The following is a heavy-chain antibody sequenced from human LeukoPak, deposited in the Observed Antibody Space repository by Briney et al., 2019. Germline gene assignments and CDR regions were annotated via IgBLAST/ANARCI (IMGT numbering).Heavy chain of an antibody. CDR1: GFTFSSYG. CDR3: AEGGGRFVDLLSSIDY. CDR2: ISYDGSNK. J-gene: IGHJ4*02. Sequence: GRSLRLSCAASGFTFSSYGMHWVRRAPGKGLEWVAVISYDGSNKYYADSVKGRFTISRDNSKNTLYLQMNSLRAEDTAVYYCAEGGGRFVDLLSSIDYWGQGTLVTVSS. V-gene: IGHV3-30*18. D-gene: IGHD3-10*01.